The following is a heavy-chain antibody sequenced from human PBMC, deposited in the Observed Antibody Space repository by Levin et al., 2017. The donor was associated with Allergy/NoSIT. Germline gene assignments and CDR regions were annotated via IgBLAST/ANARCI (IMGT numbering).Heavy chain of an antibody. CDR1: GGSFSGYY. D-gene: IGHD5-12*01. V-gene: IGHV4-34*01. CDR3: AAVDVKSRALGY. J-gene: IGHJ4*02. Sequence: PSETLSLTCAVSGGSFSGYYWSWIRQPPGKGLEWIGEINHSGSTNYNPSLKRRVTISVDTSKNQFSLKLNSVTAADTAVYYCAAVDVKSRALGYWGQGTLVTVSS. CDR2: INHSGST.